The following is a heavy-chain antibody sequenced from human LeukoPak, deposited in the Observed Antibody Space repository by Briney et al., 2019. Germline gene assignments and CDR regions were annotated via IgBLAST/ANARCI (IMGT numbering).Heavy chain of an antibody. CDR2: IITIFGTA. CDR1: GGTFSSYA. V-gene: IGHV1-69*13. Sequence: ASVKVSCKASGGTFSSYAISWVRQAPGQGLEWMGGIITIFGTANYAQKFQGRVTITADESTSTAYMELSSLRSEDTAVYYCAREPADYGGNSEGDAFDIWGQGTMVTVSS. CDR3: AREPADYGGNSEGDAFDI. J-gene: IGHJ3*02. D-gene: IGHD4-23*01.